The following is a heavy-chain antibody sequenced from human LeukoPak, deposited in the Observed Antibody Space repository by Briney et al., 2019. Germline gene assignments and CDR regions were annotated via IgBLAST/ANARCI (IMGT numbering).Heavy chain of an antibody. J-gene: IGHJ4*02. V-gene: IGHV3-11*01. CDR3: ARGGYCTSASCYSSPFGY. D-gene: IGHD2-15*01. CDR1: GFNFSDYY. Sequence: PGGSLRLSCVASGFNFSDYYLSWVRQAPGKGLEWISYIRNSGNTIYYADSVKGRFTISRDNAKNSLFLQMNSLRAEDTAVCYCARGGYCTSASCYSSPFGYWGQGTLVTVSS. CDR2: IRNSGNTI.